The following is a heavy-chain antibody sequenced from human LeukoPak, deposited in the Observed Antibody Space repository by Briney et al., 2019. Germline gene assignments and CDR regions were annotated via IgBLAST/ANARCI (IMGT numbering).Heavy chain of an antibody. CDR1: GGSISSGSYY. CDR3: ARHWDPRAYYYDSSGYYTLDY. V-gene: IGHV4-39*01. D-gene: IGHD3-22*01. Sequence: SETLSLTCTVSGGSISSGSYYWGWIRQPPGKGLEWIGSIYYSGSTYYNPSLKSRVTISVDTSKNQFSLKLSSVTAADTAVYYCARHWDPRAYYYDSSGYYTLDYWGQGTLVTVSS. CDR2: IYYSGST. J-gene: IGHJ4*02.